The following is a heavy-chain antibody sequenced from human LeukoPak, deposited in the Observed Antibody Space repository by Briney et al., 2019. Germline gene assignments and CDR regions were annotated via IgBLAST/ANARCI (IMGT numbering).Heavy chain of an antibody. CDR2: TYYRSKWYN. CDR1: GDSVSSNSAA. J-gene: IGHJ4*02. V-gene: IGHV6-1*01. D-gene: IGHD2-15*01. Sequence: SQTLSLTCGISGDSVSSNSAAWNWIRQPPSRGLEWLGRTYYRSKWYNEYAGSVKSRISINPDTPKNQFSLQLNSVTPEDTAVYYCAREILEGYCSGGSCYSHWGQGTLVTVSS. CDR3: AREILEGYCSGGSCYSH.